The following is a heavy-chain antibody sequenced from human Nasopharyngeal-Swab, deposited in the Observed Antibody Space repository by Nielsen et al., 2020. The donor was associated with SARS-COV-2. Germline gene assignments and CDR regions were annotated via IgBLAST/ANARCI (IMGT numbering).Heavy chain of an antibody. J-gene: IGHJ6*03. D-gene: IGHD6-19*01. Sequence: SETLSLTCAVYGGSFSGYYWSWIRQPPGQGLEWIGEINHSGSTNYNPSLKSRVTISVDTSKNQFSLKLSSVTAADTAVYYCARGAGYYYYYYMDVWGKGTTVTVSS. CDR2: INHSGST. CDR1: GGSFSGYY. CDR3: ARGAGYYYYYYMDV. V-gene: IGHV4-34*01.